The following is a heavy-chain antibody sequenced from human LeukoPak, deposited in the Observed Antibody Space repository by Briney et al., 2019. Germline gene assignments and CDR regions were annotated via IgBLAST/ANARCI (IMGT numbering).Heavy chain of an antibody. Sequence: GGSLRLSCAASGFTFSDYYMSWIRQAPGKGLEWVSYISSSGSTMYYADSVKGRFTISRDNAKNSLYLQMNSLRAEDTAVYYCARDEYSSSWYADYWGQGTLVTVSS. CDR3: ARDEYSSSWYADY. CDR2: ISSSGSTM. J-gene: IGHJ4*02. V-gene: IGHV3-11*01. CDR1: GFTFSDYY. D-gene: IGHD6-13*01.